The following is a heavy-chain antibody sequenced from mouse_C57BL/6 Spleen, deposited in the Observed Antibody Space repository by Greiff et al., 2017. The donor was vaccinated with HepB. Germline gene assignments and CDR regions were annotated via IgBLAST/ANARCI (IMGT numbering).Heavy chain of an antibody. CDR1: GYTFTSYW. V-gene: IGHV1-64*01. J-gene: IGHJ3*01. D-gene: IGHD2-4*01. CDR3: ARIYDYRETWFAY. CDR2: IHPNSGST. Sequence: QVQLQQPGAELVKPGASVKLSCKASGYTFTSYWMHWVKQRPGQGLEWIGMIHPNSGSTNYNEKFKSKATLTVDKSSSTAYMQLSSLTSEDSAVYDCARIYDYRETWFAYWGQGTLVTVSA.